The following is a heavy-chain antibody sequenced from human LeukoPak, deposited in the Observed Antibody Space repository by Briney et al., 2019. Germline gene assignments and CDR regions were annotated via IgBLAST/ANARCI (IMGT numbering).Heavy chain of an antibody. Sequence: SETLSLTCTVSGYSISSGYYWGWIRQPPGKGLEWIGSVYHSGSTYYNPSLKSRVTISVDRSKNQFSLKLSSVTAADTAVYYCARDSRPYYYDSSGYSGAFDIWGQGTMVTVSS. J-gene: IGHJ3*02. D-gene: IGHD3-22*01. CDR2: VYHSGST. CDR3: ARDSRPYYYDSSGYSGAFDI. CDR1: GYSISSGYY. V-gene: IGHV4-38-2*02.